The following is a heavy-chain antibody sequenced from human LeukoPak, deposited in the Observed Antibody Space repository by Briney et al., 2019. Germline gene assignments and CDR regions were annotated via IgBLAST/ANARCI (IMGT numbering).Heavy chain of an antibody. V-gene: IGHV3-23*01. J-gene: IGHJ4*02. CDR3: TNQPILAGSIDS. CDR1: GFTFNTYA. CDR2: INDAGRTT. Sequence: PGGFLRLSCATSGFTFNTYAMNWVRQAPGKGLEWVSTINDAGRTTYYADSVKGRFTISRDNSKNTVYLQMNNLRAEDTALYYCTNQPILAGSIDSWGQGTLVTVSS. D-gene: IGHD3-9*01.